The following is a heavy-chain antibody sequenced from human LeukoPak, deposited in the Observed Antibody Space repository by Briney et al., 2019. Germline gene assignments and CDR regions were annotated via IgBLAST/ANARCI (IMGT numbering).Heavy chain of an antibody. J-gene: IGHJ6*03. CDR1: GASISSHY. Sequence: SETLSLTCAVSGASISSHYWSWIRQPPGKGLEWIGYTSGSISDNPSLKSRVAVSIDPSQNQVSLSPTSVTAADTAVYYCARVLAIFGLDTTDFYMDVGGKGTTVTVSS. V-gene: IGHV4-59*11. D-gene: IGHD3/OR15-3a*01. CDR3: ARVLAIFGLDTTDFYMDV. CDR2: TSGSI.